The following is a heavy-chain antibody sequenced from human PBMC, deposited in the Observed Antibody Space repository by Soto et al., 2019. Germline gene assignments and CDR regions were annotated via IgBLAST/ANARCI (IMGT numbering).Heavy chain of an antibody. CDR3: GPCIKPSAPSATDV. Sequence: QVHLVQSGLEVRKPGASVRLSCKASGYTFTSHGISWVRQAPGQGLEWVGWISPFNGRRDIGDSFQGRVSMSTDTGSAYMEVGGLRFDDTAIYFCGPCIKPSAPSATDVWGKGTTVIVSS. V-gene: IGHV1-18*01. J-gene: IGHJ6*04. CDR2: ISPFNGRR. CDR1: GYTFTSHG. D-gene: IGHD2-21*01.